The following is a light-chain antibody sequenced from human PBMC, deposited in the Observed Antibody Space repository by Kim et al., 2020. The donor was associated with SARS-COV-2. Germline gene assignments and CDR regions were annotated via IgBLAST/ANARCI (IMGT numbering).Light chain of an antibody. CDR1: SGHSSYA. V-gene: IGLV4-69*01. CDR2: LNSDGSH. Sequence: ASVKLTCTLSSGHSSYAIAWHQQQPEKGPRYLMKLNSDGSHSKGDGIPDRFSGSSSGAERYLTIPSLQSEDEADYYCQTWGTGIGVFGGGTQLTVL. J-gene: IGLJ3*02. CDR3: QTWGTGIGV.